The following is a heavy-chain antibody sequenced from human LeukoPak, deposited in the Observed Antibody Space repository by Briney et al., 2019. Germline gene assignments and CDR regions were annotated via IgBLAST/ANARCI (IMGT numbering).Heavy chain of an antibody. V-gene: IGHV3-30*02. D-gene: IGHD6-19*01. CDR1: GFIFSNSG. CDR2: IRFDRSDK. CDR3: ARDLGYSSGPNY. J-gene: IGHJ4*02. Sequence: GGSLRLSCAASGFIFSNSGMHWVRQAPGKGLEWVAFIRFDRSDKYYADSVKGRFTISRDNSKNTLYLQMNSLRAEDTAVYYCARDLGYSSGPNYWGQGTRVTVSS.